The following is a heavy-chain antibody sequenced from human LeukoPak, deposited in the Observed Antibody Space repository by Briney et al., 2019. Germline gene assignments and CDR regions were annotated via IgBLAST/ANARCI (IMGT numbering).Heavy chain of an antibody. J-gene: IGHJ6*03. Sequence: GASVKVSCKASGYTFTSYGISWVRQAPGQGLEWMGWISAYNGNTNYAQKLQGRVTMTTDTSTSTAYMELRSLRSDDTAVYYCARDRDVERYYYYYMDVWGKGTTVTISS. V-gene: IGHV1-18*01. CDR2: ISAYNGNT. CDR3: ARDRDVERYYYYYMDV. D-gene: IGHD3-10*01. CDR1: GYTFTSYG.